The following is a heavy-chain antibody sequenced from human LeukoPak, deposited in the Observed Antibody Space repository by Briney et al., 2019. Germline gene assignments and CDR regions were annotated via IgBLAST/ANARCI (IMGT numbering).Heavy chain of an antibody. J-gene: IGHJ6*02. CDR2: ISYDGGNK. CDR1: GFTFSSYG. Sequence: QPGGSLRLSCAASGFTFSSYGMHWVRQAPGKGLEWVAVISYDGGNKYYADSVKGRFTISRDNSKNTLYLQMNSLRAEDTAVYYCAKDQYDSSGYQTYYYYYGMDVWGQGTTVTVSS. D-gene: IGHD3-22*01. CDR3: AKDQYDSSGYQTYYYYYGMDV. V-gene: IGHV3-30*18.